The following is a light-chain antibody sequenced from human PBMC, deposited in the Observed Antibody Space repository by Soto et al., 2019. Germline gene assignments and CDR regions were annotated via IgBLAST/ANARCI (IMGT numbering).Light chain of an antibody. CDR2: GAS. V-gene: IGKV1-5*03. CDR3: QHYNGY. Sequence: DIQMTQSPSTLXASVGDRVTXTCRASQSINNWLAWYQLKPGKAPKLLIYGASSLESGVPSRFSGSGSGTEFTLTISSLQPDDFATYYCQHYNGYFGQGTKLELK. CDR1: QSINNW. J-gene: IGKJ2*01.